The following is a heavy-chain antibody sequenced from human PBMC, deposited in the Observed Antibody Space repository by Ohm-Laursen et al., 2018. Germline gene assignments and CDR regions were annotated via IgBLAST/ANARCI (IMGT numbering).Heavy chain of an antibody. Sequence: PPGTLSLTCTVSGGSISSYYWSWIRQPPGKGLEWIGYTYYSGSTNYNPSLKSRVTISVDTSKNQFSLKLSSVTAADTAVYYCAREGSGSSYIDYWGQGTLVTVSS. D-gene: IGHD3-10*01. CDR1: GGSISSYY. V-gene: IGHV4-59*12. J-gene: IGHJ4*02. CDR2: TYYSGST. CDR3: AREGSGSSYIDY.